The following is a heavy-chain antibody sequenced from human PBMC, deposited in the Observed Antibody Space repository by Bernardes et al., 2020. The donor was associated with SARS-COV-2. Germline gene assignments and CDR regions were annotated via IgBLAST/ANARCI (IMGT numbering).Heavy chain of an antibody. V-gene: IGHV3-30-3*01. D-gene: IGHD2-21*02. CDR1: GFDFSSYV. J-gene: IGHJ4*02. CDR3: ARDVGRRGDLDS. CDR2: ISYDGITK. Sequence: GGSLRLSCAASGFDFSSYVMHWVRQAPGKGLEWLASISYDGITKNYAASVAGRLTISRDNSKNTLYFEMSRLKTEDTAVYFCARDVGRRGDLDSWGQGSLVTVSS.